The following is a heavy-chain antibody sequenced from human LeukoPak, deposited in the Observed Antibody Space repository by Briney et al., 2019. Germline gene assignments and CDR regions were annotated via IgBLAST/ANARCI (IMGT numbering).Heavy chain of an antibody. CDR3: ARGRMVRGVIFYAFDI. Sequence: ASVKVSCKAAGYTFTSYDIYWVRQASGQGLEWMGWMNPNSGNTGYAQRFQGRVTITSNMSINTAYMELSSLRSEDTAVYYCARGRMVRGVIFYAFDIWGQGTMVTVSS. J-gene: IGHJ3*02. CDR1: GYTFTSYD. D-gene: IGHD3-10*01. CDR2: MNPNSGNT. V-gene: IGHV1-8*03.